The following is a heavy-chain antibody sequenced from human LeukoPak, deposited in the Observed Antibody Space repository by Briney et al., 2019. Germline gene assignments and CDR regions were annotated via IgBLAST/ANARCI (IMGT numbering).Heavy chain of an antibody. CDR2: ISSSSSYV. Sequence: KSGGSLRLSCAASGFTFSSYSMNWVRQAPGKGLEWVSSISSSSSYVYYADSVKGRFTISRDNAKNSLYLQMNSLRAEDTAVYYCARGYRGYDSSGYPFGYWGQGTLVTVSS. CDR1: GFTFSSYS. J-gene: IGHJ4*02. V-gene: IGHV3-21*01. D-gene: IGHD3-22*01. CDR3: ARGYRGYDSSGYPFGY.